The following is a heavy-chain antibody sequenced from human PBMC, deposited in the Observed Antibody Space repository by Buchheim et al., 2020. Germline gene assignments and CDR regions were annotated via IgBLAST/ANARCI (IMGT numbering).Heavy chain of an antibody. Sequence: QVQLQESGPGLVKPSGTLSLTCAVSGGSISSSNWWSWVRQPPGKGLEWIVEIYHSWSTNYNPSLKSRVTISVYNSNNQFSLKLSSVTAADTAVYYCARGRGEWLPRNFDYWGQGTL. V-gene: IGHV4-4*02. CDR2: IYHSWST. CDR1: GGSISSSNW. D-gene: IGHD6-19*01. CDR3: ARGRGEWLPRNFDY. J-gene: IGHJ4*02.